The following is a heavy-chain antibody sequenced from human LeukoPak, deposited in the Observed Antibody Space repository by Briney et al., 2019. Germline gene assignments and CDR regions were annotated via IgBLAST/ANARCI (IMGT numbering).Heavy chain of an antibody. D-gene: IGHD2-15*01. CDR1: GFTFSSYV. Sequence: GGSLRLSCAASGFTFSSYVMNWVRQAPGKGLEWVSSISTSSTYIYYADSVKGRFTISRDNAKNSLYLQMNSLRAEDTAVYYCASKVTVVDYWGQGTLVTVSS. CDR2: ISTSSTYI. J-gene: IGHJ4*02. V-gene: IGHV3-21*01. CDR3: ASKVTVVDY.